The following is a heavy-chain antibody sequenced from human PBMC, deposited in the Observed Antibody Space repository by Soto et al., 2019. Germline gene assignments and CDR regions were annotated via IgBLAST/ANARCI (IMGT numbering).Heavy chain of an antibody. CDR2: IIPIFGTA. D-gene: IGHD1-26*01. J-gene: IGHJ4*02. CDR3: ARDGGRHSGGIGY. V-gene: IGHV1-69*01. CDR1: GGTFSSYS. Sequence: QVQLVQPGAEVKKPGSSVKVSCKASGGTFSSYSINWVRQAPGQGLEWMGEIIPIFGTANYAQKFQGRVTITADESTSTAYMELSSLRSEDTAVYYCARDGGRHSGGIGYWGQGTLVTVSS.